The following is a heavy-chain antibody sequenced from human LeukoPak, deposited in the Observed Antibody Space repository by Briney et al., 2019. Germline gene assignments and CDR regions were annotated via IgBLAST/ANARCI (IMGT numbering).Heavy chain of an antibody. CDR2: IHPRTGNP. J-gene: IGHJ4*02. Sequence: ASVKVSCTASGYSFTNYAMNWVRQAPGQGLEWMGWIHPRTGNPTYAQGLTGRFVFSLDTSVSTTYLQISSLKAEDTAVYFCARAFQSLGGLSLPDYWGQGTLLTVSS. CDR1: GYSFTNYA. CDR3: ARAFQSLGGLSLPDY. V-gene: IGHV7-4-1*02. D-gene: IGHD3-16*02.